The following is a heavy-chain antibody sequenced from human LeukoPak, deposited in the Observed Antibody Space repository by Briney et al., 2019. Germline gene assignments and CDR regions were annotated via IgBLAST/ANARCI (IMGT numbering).Heavy chain of an antibody. Sequence: GGSLSLFCAASGFNLRDYWMHWVRQAPGKGLVWVSRLGTDGTYTNYADSVTGRFTISRDNAKNTLYLQMDSLRAEDTSFYYCVRDPSNSGNWFDLWGQGTLVTVSS. CDR2: LGTDGTYT. D-gene: IGHD4-11*01. J-gene: IGHJ5*02. CDR1: GFNLRDYW. V-gene: IGHV3-74*01. CDR3: VRDPSNSGNWFDL.